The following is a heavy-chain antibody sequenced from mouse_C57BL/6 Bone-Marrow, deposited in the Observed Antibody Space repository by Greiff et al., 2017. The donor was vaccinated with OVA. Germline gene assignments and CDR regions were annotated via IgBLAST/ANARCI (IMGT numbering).Heavy chain of an antibody. Sequence: EVQGVESGGGLVQSGRSLRLSCATSGFNFSDFYMEWVRQAPGKGLEWIAASRNKANDYTTEYSASVKGRFIVARDTSQSILYLQMNALRAEDTAIYYGARDAWSSMYYWGQGTSVTVSS. CDR1: GFNFSDFY. CDR2: SRNKANDYTT. J-gene: IGHJ4*01. V-gene: IGHV7-1*01. CDR3: ARDAWSSMYY.